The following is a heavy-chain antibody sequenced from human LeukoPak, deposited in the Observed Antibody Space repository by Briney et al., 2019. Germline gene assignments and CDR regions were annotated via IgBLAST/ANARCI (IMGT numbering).Heavy chain of an antibody. V-gene: IGHV3-30*03. CDR2: ISRDGKRQ. D-gene: IGHD2-21*02. Sequence: GGSLRLSCATSGFIFNNYDPHWVRQAPGKGLEWLATISRDGKRQFYTDSVKGRFIISRDDSRNTLYLQMNSLRPEGTAVYYCARDRLNRAYCGNDCYSAAFDYWGQGTLVTVSS. J-gene: IGHJ4*02. CDR1: GFIFNNYD. CDR3: ARDRLNRAYCGNDCYSAAFDY.